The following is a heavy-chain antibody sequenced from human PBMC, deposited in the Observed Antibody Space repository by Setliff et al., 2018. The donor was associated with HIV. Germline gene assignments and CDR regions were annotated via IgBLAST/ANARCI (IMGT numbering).Heavy chain of an antibody. CDR3: ARAIFGIVYYYMGV. Sequence: SLTCAVYGGSFSGYYWSWIRQPPGKGLEWIGEINHSGSTNYNPSLKSRVTISVDTSKNQFSLKLSSVTAADTAVYYCARAIFGIVYYYMGVWGKGTTVTVSS. D-gene: IGHD3-3*01. J-gene: IGHJ6*03. V-gene: IGHV4-34*01. CDR1: GGSFSGYY. CDR2: INHSGST.